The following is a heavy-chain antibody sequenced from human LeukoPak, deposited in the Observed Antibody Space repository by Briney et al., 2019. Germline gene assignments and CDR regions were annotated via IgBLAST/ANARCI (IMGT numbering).Heavy chain of an antibody. J-gene: IGHJ3*02. V-gene: IGHV3-21*01. CDR1: GFTFSSYS. Sequence: GGSLRLSCAASGFTFSSYSMNWVRQAPGKGLEWVSSISSSSSYIYYADSVKGRFTISRDNAKNSLYLQMNSLRAEDTAVYYCATSSGYYSDAFDIWGQGTMVTVSS. CDR3: ATSSGYYSDAFDI. D-gene: IGHD3-22*01. CDR2: ISSSSSYI.